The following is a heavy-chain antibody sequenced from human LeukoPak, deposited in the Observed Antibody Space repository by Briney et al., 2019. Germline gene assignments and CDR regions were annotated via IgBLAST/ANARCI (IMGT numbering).Heavy chain of an antibody. CDR2: FSGSGGST. CDR1: GFTFSSYA. V-gene: IGHV3-23*01. J-gene: IGHJ4*02. CDR3: AKLLYYYDSSQPY. D-gene: IGHD3-22*01. Sequence: PGGSLRLSCAASGFTFSSYAMSWVRQAPGKGLECISGFSGSGGSTYYADSVKGRFTISRDNSKNTLYLQMNSLRAEDTAVYYCAKLLYYYDSSQPYWGQGTLVTVSS.